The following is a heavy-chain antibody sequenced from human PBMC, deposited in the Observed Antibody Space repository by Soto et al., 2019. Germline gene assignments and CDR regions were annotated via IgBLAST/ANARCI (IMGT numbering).Heavy chain of an antibody. V-gene: IGHV3-74*01. CDR1: GFTFNTYW. D-gene: IGHD4-17*01. J-gene: IGHJ3*02. CDR3: ARDRLYDNGYYVSDAFDM. Sequence: EVQLVESGGGLVQPGGSLRLSCAASGFTFNTYWMHWVRQAPGQGLVWVARINNDESTTNYADSVMGRFTISRDNAKNTLFLQMNSLRAEDTAIYYCARDRLYDNGYYVSDAFDMWGQGTMVTVSS. CDR2: INNDESTT.